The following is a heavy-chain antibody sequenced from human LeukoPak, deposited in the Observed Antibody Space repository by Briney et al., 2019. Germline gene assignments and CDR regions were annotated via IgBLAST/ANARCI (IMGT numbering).Heavy chain of an antibody. Sequence: SQTLSLTCAISGDSVSSNSAAWNWIRQSPSRGLEWLGRTYYRSKWYNDYAVSVKSRITINPDTSKNRFSLQLNSVTPEDTAVYYCARAGYFDWSSTEYFDYWGQGTLVTVSS. CDR3: ARAGYFDWSSTEYFDY. J-gene: IGHJ4*02. V-gene: IGHV6-1*01. CDR1: GDSVSSNSAA. D-gene: IGHD3-9*01. CDR2: TYYRSKWYN.